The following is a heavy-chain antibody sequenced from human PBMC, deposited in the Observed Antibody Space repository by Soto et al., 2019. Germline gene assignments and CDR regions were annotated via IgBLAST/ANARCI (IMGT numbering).Heavy chain of an antibody. D-gene: IGHD3-22*01. CDR2: INYSGSA. CDR1: GVSVRSGSYY. Sequence: PSETLSLTCSVSGVSVRSGSYYWTWIRQPPGKGLEWIGDINYSGSANYNPSLKSRVTISLDTSKNHVSLTMSSVTAADTAVYYCARGRGYYYDSSGYRYYFDYWGQGTLVTVSS. V-gene: IGHV4-61*01. J-gene: IGHJ4*02. CDR3: ARGRGYYYDSSGYRYYFDY.